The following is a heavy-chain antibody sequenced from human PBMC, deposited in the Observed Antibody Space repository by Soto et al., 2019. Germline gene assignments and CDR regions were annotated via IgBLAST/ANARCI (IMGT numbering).Heavy chain of an antibody. V-gene: IGHV3-11*01. D-gene: IGHD3-9*01. CDR1: GLTFSDYY. J-gene: IGHJ5*02. CDR2: ISSSGSTI. CDR3: ARMYYDILTGYYSSFRRPYTWFDP. Sequence: GGSLRLSCAASGLTFSDYYMRWIRQAPGKGLEWVSYISSSGSTIYYADSVKGRFTISRDNAKNSLYLQMNSLRAEDTAVYYWARMYYDILTGYYSSFRRPYTWFDPWGQGTLVTVSS.